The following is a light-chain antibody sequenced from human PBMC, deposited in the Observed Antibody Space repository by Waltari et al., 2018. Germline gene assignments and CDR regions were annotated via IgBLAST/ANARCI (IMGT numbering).Light chain of an antibody. CDR2: EAS. CDR1: QSVYNF. V-gene: IGKV3-11*01. J-gene: IGKJ4*01. CDR3: QQRANWPPLT. Sequence: YPGERATLSCRASQSVYNFLAWYQQKPGQAPRLLIYEASQRATGIPARFSGSGSGTDFTLTISNLEPEDVAVYYCQQRANWPPLTFGGGTKVEIK.